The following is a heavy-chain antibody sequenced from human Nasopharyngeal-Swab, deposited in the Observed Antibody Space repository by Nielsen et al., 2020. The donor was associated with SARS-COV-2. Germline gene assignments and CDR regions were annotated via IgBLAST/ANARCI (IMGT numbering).Heavy chain of an antibody. CDR1: GFTFSGSA. CDR3: TRTPLLAPYYYYGMDV. CDR2: IRSKANSYAT. J-gene: IGHJ6*02. V-gene: IGHV3-73*01. D-gene: IGHD2-15*01. Sequence: GESLKISCAASGFTFSGSAVHWVRQASGKGLEWVGRIRSKANSYATAYAASVKGRFTISRDDSKNTAYLQMNSLKTEDTAVYYCTRTPLLAPYYYYGMDVWGQGTTVTVSS.